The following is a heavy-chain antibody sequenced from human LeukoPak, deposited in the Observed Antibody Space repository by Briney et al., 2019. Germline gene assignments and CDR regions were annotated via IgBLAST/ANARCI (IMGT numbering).Heavy chain of an antibody. CDR1: GFTISNYV. CDR2: ISGSGGST. V-gene: IGHV3-23*01. CDR3: AKDGVRGMDV. J-gene: IGHJ6*02. Sequence: PGGSLRLSCAASGFTISNYVMSWVRQAPGKGLEWVSGISGSGGSTYYADSVKGRFTISRENSKNTLYLQMNSLRAEDTAVYYCAKDGVRGMDVWGQGTTVSVSS.